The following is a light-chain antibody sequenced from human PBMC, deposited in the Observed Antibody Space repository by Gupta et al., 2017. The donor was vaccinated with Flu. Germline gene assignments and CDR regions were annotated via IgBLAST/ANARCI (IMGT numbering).Light chain of an antibody. CDR1: KLGDKF. CDR2: EDK. V-gene: IGLV3-1*01. CDR3: QASDSKPASVS. J-gene: IGLJ3*02. Sequence: SYEVTQPPSVSVAPGQTASITCSGDKLGDKFVCWYQQRTGQSPVLVIYEDKERPSGIPERFSASNSGTTDTLTISGTQPMDEADYYCQASDSKPASVSFGGGTRLTV.